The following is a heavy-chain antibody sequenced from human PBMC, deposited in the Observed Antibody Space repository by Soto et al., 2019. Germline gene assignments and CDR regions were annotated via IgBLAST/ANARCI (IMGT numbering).Heavy chain of an antibody. CDR2: INHSGST. J-gene: IGHJ6*03. D-gene: IGHD3-10*01. Sequence: PSETLSLTCAVYGGSFSGYYWSWIRQPPGKGLEWIGEINHSGSTNYNPSLKSRVTISVDTSKNQFSLKLSSVTAVDTAVYYCAREDYYGSGSYYKYYYYYMDVWGKGTTVTVSS. V-gene: IGHV4-34*01. CDR3: AREDYYGSGSYYKYYYYYMDV. CDR1: GGSFSGYY.